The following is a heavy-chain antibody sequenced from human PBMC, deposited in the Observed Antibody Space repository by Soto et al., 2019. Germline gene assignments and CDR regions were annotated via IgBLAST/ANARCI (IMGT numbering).Heavy chain of an antibody. D-gene: IGHD6-19*01. CDR2: VIPIFGTA. CDR1: GGTFSSYA. V-gene: IGHV1-69*13. CDR3: ARDSSGWYRH. Sequence: GASLKVSCKASGGTFSSYAISWVRQAPGQGLEWMGGVIPIFGTANYAQKFQGRVTITADESTSTAYMELSSLRSEDTAVYYCARDSSGWYRHWGQGTLVTVSS. J-gene: IGHJ4*02.